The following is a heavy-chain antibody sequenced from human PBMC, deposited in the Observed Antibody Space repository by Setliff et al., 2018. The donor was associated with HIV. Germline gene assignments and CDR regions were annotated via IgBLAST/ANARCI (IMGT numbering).Heavy chain of an antibody. V-gene: IGHV1-69*06. Sequence: SVKVSCKASGGTFSSYAISWVRQAPGQGLEWMGRIIPIFGTANYAQKFQGRVTITADKSTSTAYMELSSLRYDDTAIYYCARSPDPYSGTTDYWGQGTLVTVSS. J-gene: IGHJ4*02. CDR3: ARSPDPYSGTTDY. D-gene: IGHD1-26*01. CDR2: IIPIFGTA. CDR1: GGTFSSYA.